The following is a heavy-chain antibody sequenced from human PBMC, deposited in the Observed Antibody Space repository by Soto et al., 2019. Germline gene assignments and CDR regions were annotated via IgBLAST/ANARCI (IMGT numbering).Heavy chain of an antibody. CDR1: GFTFSSYA. V-gene: IGHV3-23*01. J-gene: IGHJ4*02. D-gene: IGHD3-3*01. Sequence: GGSLRLSCAASGFTFSSYAMSWVRQAPGKGLEWVSAISGSGGSTYYADSVKGRFTIYRDNSKNTQYLQMNSLRAEDTAVYCCATPTTLDHGVDYWGQGTLVTVSS. CDR2: ISGSGGST. CDR3: ATPTTLDHGVDY.